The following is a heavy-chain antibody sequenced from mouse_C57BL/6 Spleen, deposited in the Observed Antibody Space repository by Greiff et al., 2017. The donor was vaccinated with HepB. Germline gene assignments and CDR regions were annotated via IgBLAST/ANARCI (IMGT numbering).Heavy chain of an antibody. V-gene: IGHV3-6*01. Sequence: EVQLQESGPGLVKPSQSLSLTCSVTGYSITSGYYWNWIRQFPGNKLEWMGYISYDGSNNYNPSLKNRISITRDTSKNQFFLKLNSVTTEDTATYYCARADYSNEDYAMDYWGQGTSVTVSS. CDR3: ARADYSNEDYAMDY. CDR1: GYSITSGYY. J-gene: IGHJ4*01. D-gene: IGHD2-5*01. CDR2: ISYDGSN.